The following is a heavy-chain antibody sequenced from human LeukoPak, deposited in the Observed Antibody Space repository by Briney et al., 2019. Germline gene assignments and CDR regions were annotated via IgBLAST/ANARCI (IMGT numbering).Heavy chain of an antibody. Sequence: GGSLRLSCAGSGFPFSSHGMNWVRQAPGKGLEWVSGISPGGPTYYADSVKGRFTISRDDSKNTLFLQMKNLRAEDTAVYFCAKDGAWLRFDDWGQGILVTVSS. CDR3: AKDGAWLRFDD. J-gene: IGHJ4*02. CDR2: ISPGGPT. CDR1: GFPFSSHG. V-gene: IGHV3-23*01. D-gene: IGHD5-12*01.